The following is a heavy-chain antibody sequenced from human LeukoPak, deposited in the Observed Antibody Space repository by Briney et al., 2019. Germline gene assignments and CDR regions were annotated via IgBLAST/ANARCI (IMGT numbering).Heavy chain of an antibody. Sequence: PGGSLRLSCAASGFTFSTYGMHWVRQAPDKGLEWVAVISYDGRNKYYADSVKGRFTISRDNSKNTLYLQMNSLRAEDTAVYYCAKATPPRDGSNPDYWGQGTLVTVSS. D-gene: IGHD5-24*01. CDR3: AKATPPRDGSNPDY. CDR2: ISYDGRNK. V-gene: IGHV3-30*18. CDR1: GFTFSTYG. J-gene: IGHJ4*02.